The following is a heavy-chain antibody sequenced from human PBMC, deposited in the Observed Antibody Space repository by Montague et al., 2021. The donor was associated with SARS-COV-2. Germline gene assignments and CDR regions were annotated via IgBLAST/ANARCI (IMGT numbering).Heavy chain of an antibody. Sequence: SETLSLTCAVYGGSITGYYWSWIRQPPGKVLEWIGEINHSVSPNYNQSLKSRVTISVDTFKNQLSLKLSSVTAAHTAVNDSARARAVPAAMRICSGGRSYCGMDVWGQGTTVTVSS. CDR3: ARARAVPAAMRICSGGRSYCGMDV. D-gene: IGHD2-2*01. V-gene: IGHV4-34*01. CDR1: GGSITGYY. CDR2: INHSVSP. J-gene: IGHJ6*02.